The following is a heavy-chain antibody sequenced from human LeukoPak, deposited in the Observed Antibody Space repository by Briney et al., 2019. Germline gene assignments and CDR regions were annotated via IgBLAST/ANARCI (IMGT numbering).Heavy chain of an antibody. V-gene: IGHV1-2*02. Sequence: ASVKVSCKASGYTFTGYYMHWVRQAPGQGLEWMGWINPNSGGTNYAQKFQGRVTMTRDTSISTAYMELSRLRSDDTAVYYCARDIVVVPAAILKWFDPWGQGTLVTVSS. CDR2: INPNSGGT. J-gene: IGHJ5*02. D-gene: IGHD2-2*02. CDR1: GYTFTGYY. CDR3: ARDIVVVPAAILKWFDP.